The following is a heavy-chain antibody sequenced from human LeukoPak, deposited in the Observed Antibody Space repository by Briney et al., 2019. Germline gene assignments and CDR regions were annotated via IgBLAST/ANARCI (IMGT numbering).Heavy chain of an antibody. J-gene: IGHJ3*02. CDR2: ISSSGSTI. Sequence: PGGSLRLSCAASGFTFSSYEMNWVRQAPGKGLEWVSYISSSGSTIYYADSVKGRFTISRDNAKNSLYLQMNSLRAEDTAVYYCARSSVISAFDIWGQGTMVTVSS. V-gene: IGHV3-48*03. CDR3: ARSSVISAFDI. CDR1: GFTFSSYE. D-gene: IGHD3-16*02.